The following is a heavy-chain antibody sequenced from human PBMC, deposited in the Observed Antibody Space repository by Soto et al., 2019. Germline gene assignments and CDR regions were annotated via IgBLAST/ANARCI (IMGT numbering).Heavy chain of an antibody. D-gene: IGHD3-22*01. J-gene: IGHJ4*02. CDR3: ARTAYDSSGYSDY. V-gene: IGHV2-70*04. CDR1: GFSLSTSGMR. Sequence: PTLVNPTQTLTLTCTFSGFSLSTSGMRVSWIRQPPGKALEWLARIDWDDDKFYSTSLKTRLTISKDTSKNQVVLTMTNMDPVDTDTYYCARTAYDSSGYSDYWGQGTLVTVSS. CDR2: IDWDDDK.